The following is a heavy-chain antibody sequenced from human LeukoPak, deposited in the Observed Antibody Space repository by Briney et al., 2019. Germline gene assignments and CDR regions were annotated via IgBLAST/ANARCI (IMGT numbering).Heavy chain of an antibody. CDR2: IRYDESNK. CDR3: AKVSRAAIVGSYYMDV. D-gene: IGHD2-15*01. Sequence: GGSLRLSCAASGFNFNTYGMSWVRQAPGKGLEWVAFIRYDESNKYYADSVKGRFTISRDNSKNTLYPKIQPQSPEHSAVYHCAKVSRAAIVGSYYMDVWGKGTTISIS. CDR1: GFNFNTYG. V-gene: IGHV3-30*02. J-gene: IGHJ6*03.